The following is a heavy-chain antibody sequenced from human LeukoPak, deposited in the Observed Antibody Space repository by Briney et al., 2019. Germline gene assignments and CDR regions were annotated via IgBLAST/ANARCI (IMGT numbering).Heavy chain of an antibody. D-gene: IGHD6-13*01. J-gene: IGHJ4*02. Sequence: SETLSLTCTVSGGSISSYYWSWIRQPPGKGLEWIGYIYYSGSTNYNPSLKSRVTISVDTSENQFSLKLSSVTAADTAVYYCARELTAGTFDYWGQGTLVTVSS. CDR3: ARELTAGTFDY. V-gene: IGHV4-59*01. CDR1: GGSISSYY. CDR2: IYYSGST.